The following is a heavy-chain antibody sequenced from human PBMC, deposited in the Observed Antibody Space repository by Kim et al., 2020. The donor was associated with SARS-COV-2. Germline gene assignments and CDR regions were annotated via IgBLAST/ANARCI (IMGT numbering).Heavy chain of an antibody. Sequence: GGSLRLSCAASGFTFSSYGMHWVRQAPGKGLEWVAVISYDGSNKYYADSVKGRFTISRDNSKNTLYLQMNSLRAEDTAVYYCAKERGVYYDFWSGYLYY. CDR1: GFTFSSYG. CDR3: AKERGVYYDFWSGYLYY. CDR2: ISYDGSNK. J-gene: IGHJ6*01. D-gene: IGHD3-3*01. V-gene: IGHV3-30*18.